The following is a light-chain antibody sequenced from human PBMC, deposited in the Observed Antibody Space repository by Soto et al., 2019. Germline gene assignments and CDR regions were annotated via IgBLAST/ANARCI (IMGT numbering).Light chain of an antibody. CDR1: QSVSSN. Sequence: EIVMTQSPVTLSVSPGERATLSCRASQSVSSNLVWFQQKPGQAPRLLIYGASTRATGIPARFSGSGSGTEFSLTISSLQSEDFAVYYCQQYNSWPRTFGQGTKVEIK. J-gene: IGKJ1*01. V-gene: IGKV3-15*01. CDR2: GAS. CDR3: QQYNSWPRT.